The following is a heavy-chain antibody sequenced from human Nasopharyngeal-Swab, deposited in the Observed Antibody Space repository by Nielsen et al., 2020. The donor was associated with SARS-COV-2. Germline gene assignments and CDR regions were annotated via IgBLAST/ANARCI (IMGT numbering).Heavy chain of an antibody. CDR2: IRSKAYGGTT. V-gene: IGHV3-49*03. D-gene: IGHD2-2*01. CDR3: TREPDIAVVPAAISFDY. Sequence: GGSLRLSCTASGFTFGDYAMSWFRQAPGKGLEWVGFIRSKAYGGTTEYAASVKGRLTISRDDSKSIAYLQMNSLKTEDTAVYYCTREPDIAVVPAAISFDYWGQGTLVTVSS. CDR1: GFTFGDYA. J-gene: IGHJ4*02.